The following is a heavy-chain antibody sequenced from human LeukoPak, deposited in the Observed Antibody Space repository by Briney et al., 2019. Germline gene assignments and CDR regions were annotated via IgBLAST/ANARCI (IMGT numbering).Heavy chain of an antibody. D-gene: IGHD1-14*01. CDR3: ARQPGGTAAFDI. CDR2: IYYTGGET. CDR1: GVSINSYY. Sequence: SETLSLTCTVSGVSINSYYWSWIRQPPGKGLEWIGYIYYTGGETNYNPSLKSRLTISVDTSKNQFSLMLTSVTAADTAVYYCARQPGGTAAFDIWAQGTMVTVSS. J-gene: IGHJ3*02. V-gene: IGHV4-59*08.